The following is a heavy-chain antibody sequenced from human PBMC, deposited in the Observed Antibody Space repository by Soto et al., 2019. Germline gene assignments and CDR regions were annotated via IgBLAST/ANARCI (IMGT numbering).Heavy chain of an antibody. CDR2: ISYDGSNT. J-gene: IGHJ4*02. CDR3: AREGGLSGSYYISSSYYFDY. Sequence: QVQLVESGGGVVQPGRSLRLSCVASGFTFSSYGMHWVRQAPGKGLEWVAIISYDGSNTYYADSVKGRFTISRDNSKNTLSLQMNSLSAEDTSVYYCAREGGLSGSYYISSSYYFDYWGQGTLVTVSS. CDR1: GFTFSSYG. V-gene: IGHV3-30*03. D-gene: IGHD1-26*01.